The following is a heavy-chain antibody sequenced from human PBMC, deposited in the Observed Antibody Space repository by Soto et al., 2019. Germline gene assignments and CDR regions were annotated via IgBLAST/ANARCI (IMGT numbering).Heavy chain of an antibody. Sequence: PGGSLRLSCAASGFTFDDYAMHWVRQAPGKGLEWVSGISWNSGSIGYADSVKGRFTISRDNAKNSLYLQMNSLRAEDTALYYCAKGIRYSSGWYGKYDYWGQGTLVTVSS. D-gene: IGHD6-19*01. CDR3: AKGIRYSSGWYGKYDY. CDR1: GFTFDDYA. J-gene: IGHJ4*02. V-gene: IGHV3-9*01. CDR2: ISWNSGSI.